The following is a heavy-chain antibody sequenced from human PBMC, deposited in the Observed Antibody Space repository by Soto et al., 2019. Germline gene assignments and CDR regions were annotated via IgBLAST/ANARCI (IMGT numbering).Heavy chain of an antibody. CDR2: ISGSAGTT. Sequence: GGSLRLSCAASGFTFSNYEMNWVRQAPGKGLEWVSSISGSAGTTYYADTVKGRFTISRDNAKNSLYLQMNSLRAEDTAVYYCARVRYGSENYYKLDYWGQGTLVTAPQ. J-gene: IGHJ4*02. CDR1: GFTFSNYE. CDR3: ARVRYGSENYYKLDY. D-gene: IGHD3-10*01. V-gene: IGHV3-48*03.